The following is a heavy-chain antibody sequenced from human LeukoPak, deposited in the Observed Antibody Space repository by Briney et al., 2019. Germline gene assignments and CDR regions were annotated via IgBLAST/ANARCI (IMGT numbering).Heavy chain of an antibody. Sequence: GALVRVSCKASGYTFTSYGFSWVRQAPGQGLEWMGWINAYNGNTNYAQKLQGRVTMTTDTSTSTAYMELRSLRFDDTAVYYCARRQGTTLSFDYWGQGTLVTVSS. CDR3: ARRQGTTLSFDY. CDR2: INAYNGNT. V-gene: IGHV1-18*01. D-gene: IGHD1-1*01. CDR1: GYTFTSYG. J-gene: IGHJ4*02.